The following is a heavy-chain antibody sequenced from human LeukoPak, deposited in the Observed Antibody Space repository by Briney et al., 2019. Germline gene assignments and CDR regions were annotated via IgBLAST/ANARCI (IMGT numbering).Heavy chain of an antibody. J-gene: IGHJ4*02. CDR1: GFSFINYW. D-gene: IGHD6-19*01. CDR2: IKQDGSEK. Sequence: GGSLRLSCADSGFSFINYWMGWVRQAPGKGLEWVANIKQDGSEKYYVDSVKGRFTISRDNGKNSLYLQMNSLRAEDTAVYYCARLGEQWLAKGVDHWGQGTLVTVSS. CDR3: ARLGEQWLAKGVDH. V-gene: IGHV3-7*01.